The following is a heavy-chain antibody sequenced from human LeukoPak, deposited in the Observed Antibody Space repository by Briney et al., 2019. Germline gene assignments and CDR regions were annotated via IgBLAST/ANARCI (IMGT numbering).Heavy chain of an antibody. CDR1: GFSFSSNV. Sequence: GGSLRLSCAASGFSFSSNVMIWVRQAPGKGLEWVSSIPASGGSTYYADSVKGRFTISRDNSKNSLYLQMDSLRAEDTAVYYCAKESSGGWYFDYWGQGTLVTVSS. J-gene: IGHJ4*02. CDR2: IPASGGST. D-gene: IGHD6-19*01. CDR3: AKESSGGWYFDY. V-gene: IGHV3-23*01.